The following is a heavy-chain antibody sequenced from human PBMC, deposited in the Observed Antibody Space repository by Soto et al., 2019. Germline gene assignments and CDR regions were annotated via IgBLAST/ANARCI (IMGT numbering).Heavy chain of an antibody. Sequence: QVQLVQSGAEVKKPGASVKVSCKASGYTFTRHYIHWVRQAPGQGLEWMGIINSSGGHTYYAQKFQGRFTMISDTSTSTVYMELSSLRSEDTAVYYCARDLLAAGSDALDIWGQGTMVTVSS. D-gene: IGHD6-13*01. V-gene: IGHV1-46*01. J-gene: IGHJ3*02. CDR1: GYTFTRHY. CDR2: INSSGGHT. CDR3: ARDLLAAGSDALDI.